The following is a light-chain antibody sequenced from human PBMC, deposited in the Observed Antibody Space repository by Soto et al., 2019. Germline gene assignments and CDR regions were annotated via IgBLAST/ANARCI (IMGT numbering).Light chain of an antibody. CDR2: GAS. J-gene: IGKJ1*01. CDR3: QQCNNRPRT. CDR1: ESINRN. V-gene: IGKV3-15*01. Sequence: EIVMTQSPATLSVSPGERVTLSCRASESINRNLVWYQKRPGQAPRLVIYGASTRATGIPARFSGSGSGTDFTPTISRLQADDLADYYWQQCNNRPRTFGQGTKVEIK.